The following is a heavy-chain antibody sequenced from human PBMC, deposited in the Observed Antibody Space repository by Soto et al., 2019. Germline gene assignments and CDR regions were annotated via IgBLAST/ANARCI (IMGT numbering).Heavy chain of an antibody. CDR1: GYTFTSYG. CDR3: ARDTIRVGYYDSSGYNDY. CDR2: ISAYNGNT. D-gene: IGHD3-22*01. J-gene: IGHJ4*02. V-gene: IGHV1-18*04. Sequence: ASVKVSCKASGYTFTSYGISWVRQAPGQGLEWMGWISAYNGNTNYAQKLQGRVTMTTDTSTSTAYMELRSLRSDDTAVYYCARDTIRVGYYDSSGYNDYWGQGTLVTVSS.